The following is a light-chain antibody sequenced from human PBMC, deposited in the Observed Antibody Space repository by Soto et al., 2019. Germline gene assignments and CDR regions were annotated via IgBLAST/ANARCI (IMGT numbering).Light chain of an antibody. CDR3: HQHVSIPYT. V-gene: IGKV3-20*01. CDR1: QSVSSNA. Sequence: ETVLTQSPGTLSLSPGDRATLSCRASQSVSSNALVWFQQQPGQAPRLLIYVASSRATGIPDRFSGSGSGTDFTLTISRLEPEDFAVYSCHQHVSIPYTFGQGTKVEIK. CDR2: VAS. J-gene: IGKJ2*01.